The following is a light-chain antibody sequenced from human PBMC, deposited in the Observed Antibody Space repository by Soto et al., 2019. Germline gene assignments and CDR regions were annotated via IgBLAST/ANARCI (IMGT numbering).Light chain of an antibody. Sequence: IVMTQSPLSLPVTPGEPASISCRSSQSLLHRNGYNDLDWYLQNPGQSPQLLIYLGSNRASGVPDRFSGSGSGTDCTLKISRVESDDVGVYYCMQALQTPLTFGGGTKVEIK. CDR3: MQALQTPLT. V-gene: IGKV2-28*01. CDR1: QSLLHRNGYND. CDR2: LGS. J-gene: IGKJ4*01.